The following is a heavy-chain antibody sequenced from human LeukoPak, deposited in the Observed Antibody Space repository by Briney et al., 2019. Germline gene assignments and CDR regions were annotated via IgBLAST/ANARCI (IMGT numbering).Heavy chain of an antibody. J-gene: IGHJ6*02. Sequence: GGSLRLSCAASGFTFDDYAMHWVRQAPGKGLEWVSGISWNSGSIGYADSVKGRFTISRDNAKNSLYLQMSSLRAEDTALYYCAREGAGYRGYDYDYFYAMDVWGQGTTVTVSS. V-gene: IGHV3-9*01. CDR3: AREGAGYRGYDYDYFYAMDV. D-gene: IGHD5-12*01. CDR1: GFTFDDYA. CDR2: ISWNSGSI.